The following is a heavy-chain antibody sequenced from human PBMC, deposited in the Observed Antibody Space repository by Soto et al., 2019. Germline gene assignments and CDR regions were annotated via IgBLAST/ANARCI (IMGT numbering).Heavy chain of an antibody. CDR1: GYTFTSYG. J-gene: IGHJ5*02. CDR2: ISAYNGNT. V-gene: IGHV1-18*01. D-gene: IGHD2-15*01. Sequence: ASVKVSCKASGYTFTSYGISWVRQAPGQGLEWMGWISAYNGNTNYAQKLQGRVTMTTDTSTSTAYMELRSLRSDDTAVYYCARDFKEYCSGGSCYSDWFDPWGQGTLVTVSS. CDR3: ARDFKEYCSGGSCYSDWFDP.